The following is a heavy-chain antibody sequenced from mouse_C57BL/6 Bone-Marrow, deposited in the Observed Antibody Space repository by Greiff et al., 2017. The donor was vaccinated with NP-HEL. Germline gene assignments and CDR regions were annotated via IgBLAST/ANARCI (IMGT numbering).Heavy chain of an antibody. V-gene: IGHV14-4*01. CDR3: TMAPFFDY. J-gene: IGHJ2*01. Sequence: VQLQQSGAELVRPGASVKLSCTASGFNITDDYMHWVKQRPEQGLEWIGWIDPANGDTEYASKFQGKATITADTSSNTAYLQLSSLTSEDTAVYYCTMAPFFDYWGQGTTLTVSS. CDR2: IDPANGDT. CDR1: GFNITDDY.